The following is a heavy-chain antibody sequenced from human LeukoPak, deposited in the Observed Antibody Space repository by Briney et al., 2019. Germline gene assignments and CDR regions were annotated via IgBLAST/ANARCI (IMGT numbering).Heavy chain of an antibody. J-gene: IGHJ4*02. V-gene: IGHV4-61*02. Sequence: PSETLSLTCTFSGGSISSGSYYWSWIRQPGGRGLEWIVRMYSSGRANYNPSLESRVTISLDTSKNQFSLKLNSVTAADTAVYFCARDHTAMAFDYWGQGTLVTVSS. D-gene: IGHD5-18*01. CDR2: MYSSGRA. CDR3: ARDHTAMAFDY. CDR1: GGSISSGSYY.